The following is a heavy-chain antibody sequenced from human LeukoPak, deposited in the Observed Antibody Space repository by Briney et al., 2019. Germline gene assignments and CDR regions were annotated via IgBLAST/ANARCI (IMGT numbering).Heavy chain of an antibody. J-gene: IGHJ6*03. V-gene: IGHV1-18*01. D-gene: IGHD3-10*01. Sequence: ASVKVSCKASGYTFTSYGISWVRQAPGQGLEWMGWISAYNGNTNYAQKLQGRVTMTTDTSTSTAYMEVSRLTSDDTAVYFCARNHLYYYYYMDVWGQGTTVTVSS. CDR1: GYTFTSYG. CDR2: ISAYNGNT. CDR3: ARNHLYYYYYMDV.